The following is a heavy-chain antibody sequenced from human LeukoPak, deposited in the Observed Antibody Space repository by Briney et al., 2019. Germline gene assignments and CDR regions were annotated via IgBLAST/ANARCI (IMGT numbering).Heavy chain of an antibody. CDR1: GGSFSGYY. Sequence: PSETLSLTCAVYGGSFSGYYWSWIRQPPGKGLEWIGEINHSGSTNYNPSLKSRVTISVDTSKNQFSLKLSSVTAADTAVYYCARPGYSGSYDYWGQGTLVTVSS. J-gene: IGHJ4*02. CDR2: INHSGST. D-gene: IGHD1-26*01. V-gene: IGHV4-34*01. CDR3: ARPGYSGSYDY.